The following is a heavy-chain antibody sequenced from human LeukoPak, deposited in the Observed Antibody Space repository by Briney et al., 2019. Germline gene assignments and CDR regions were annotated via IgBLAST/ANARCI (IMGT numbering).Heavy chain of an antibody. J-gene: IGHJ3*02. D-gene: IGHD1-26*01. CDR2: ISAYNGNT. CDR1: GYTFTSYS. V-gene: IGHV1-18*01. CDR3: ARDRDRSTNQWELPQHAFDI. Sequence: ASVKVSCKASGYTFTSYSISWVRQAPGQGLEWMGWISAYNGNTNYAQKLQGRVTMTTDTSTSTAYMELRSLRSDDTAVYYCARDRDRSTNQWELPQHAFDIWGQGTMVTVSS.